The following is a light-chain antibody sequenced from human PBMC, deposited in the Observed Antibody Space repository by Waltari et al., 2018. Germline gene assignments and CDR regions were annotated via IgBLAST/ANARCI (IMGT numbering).Light chain of an antibody. V-gene: IGLV2-23*02. Sequence: QSALTQPASVSGSPGQSITLSCSGTGSDVGSYNLVSWYQQHPGKAPKLIIYEVNMRPSGVSARFSGSNSRFTASLTISGLHAEDEAVYFCCSFATNSIVIFGGGTKLTVL. CDR3: CSFATNSIVI. CDR1: GSDVGSYNL. CDR2: EVN. J-gene: IGLJ2*01.